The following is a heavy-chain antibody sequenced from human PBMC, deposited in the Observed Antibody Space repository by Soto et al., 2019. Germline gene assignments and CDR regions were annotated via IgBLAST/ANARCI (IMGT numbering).Heavy chain of an antibody. CDR3: ARDSSDFWSGFDAFDI. J-gene: IGHJ3*02. CDR2: ISAYNGNT. V-gene: IGHV1-18*01. CDR1: GYTFTSYG. Sequence: GPSVKVSCKASGYTFTSYGISWVRQAPGQGLEWMGWISAYNGNTNYAQKLQGRVTMTTDTSTSTAYMELRSLRSDDTAVYYCARDSSDFWSGFDAFDIWGQGTMVTVSS. D-gene: IGHD3-3*01.